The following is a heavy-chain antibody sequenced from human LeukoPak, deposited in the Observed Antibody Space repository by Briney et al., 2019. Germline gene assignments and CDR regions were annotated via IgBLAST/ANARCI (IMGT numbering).Heavy chain of an antibody. V-gene: IGHV1-18*01. CDR1: GYTVTSYG. Sequence: GASVKVSCKASGYTVTSYGISWVREAPGQGLEWMGWISAYNGNTNYAQKLQGRVTMTTDTSTSTAYMELRSLRSDDTAAYYCARGGLIVVVPAARNTYDYWGQGTLVTVSS. J-gene: IGHJ4*02. CDR3: ARGGLIVVVPAARNTYDY. D-gene: IGHD2-2*01. CDR2: ISAYNGNT.